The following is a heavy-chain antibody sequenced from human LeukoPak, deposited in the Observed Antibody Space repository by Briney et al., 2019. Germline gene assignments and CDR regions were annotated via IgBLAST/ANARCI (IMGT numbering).Heavy chain of an antibody. D-gene: IGHD2-21*02. Sequence: SETLSLTCTVSGGSISSYYWSWIRQPPGKGLEWIGYIYYSGSTNYNPSLKSRVTISVDTSKNQFSLKLSSVTAADTAVYYCARDQAYCGGDCYSSGYIDYWGQGTLVTVSS. V-gene: IGHV4-59*01. CDR1: GGSISSYY. CDR3: ARDQAYCGGDCYSSGYIDY. CDR2: IYYSGST. J-gene: IGHJ4*02.